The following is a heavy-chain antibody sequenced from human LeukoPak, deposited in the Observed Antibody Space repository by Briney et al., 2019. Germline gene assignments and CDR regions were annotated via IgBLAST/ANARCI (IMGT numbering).Heavy chain of an antibody. CDR3: ALNRGSGWYFHY. CDR2: ISYDGGNK. V-gene: IGHV3-30*04. Sequence: GGSLRLSCAASGFTFSSYAMHWVRQAPGKGLEWVAVISYDGGNKYGDSVKGRFTISRDNSKNTLYLQMNSLRAEDTAVYYCALNRGSGWYFHYWGQGTLVTVSS. D-gene: IGHD6-19*01. J-gene: IGHJ4*02. CDR1: GFTFSSYA.